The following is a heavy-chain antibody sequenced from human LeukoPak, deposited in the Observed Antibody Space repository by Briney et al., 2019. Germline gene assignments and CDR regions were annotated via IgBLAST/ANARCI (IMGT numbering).Heavy chain of an antibody. CDR3: ARDKGPYWYFDL. CDR2: IYNSGST. J-gene: IGHJ2*01. CDR1: DGSITSYY. Sequence: SETLSLTCTVSDGSITSYYWNWIRQPPGKGLEWIGNIYNSGSTDYNPSHKSRVTISVNTSKNQISLKLSSVTAADAAVYYCARDKGPYWYFDLWGRGTLVTVSS. V-gene: IGHV4-59*01.